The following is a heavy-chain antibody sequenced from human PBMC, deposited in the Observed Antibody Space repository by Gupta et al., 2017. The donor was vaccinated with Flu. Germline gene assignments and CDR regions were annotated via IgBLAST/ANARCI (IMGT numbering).Heavy chain of an antibody. V-gene: IGHV3-7*01. J-gene: IGHJ4*02. D-gene: IGHD1/OR15-1a*01. Sequence: EVQLVESGGGLVQPGGSLRLSCAASGFTFSNYWMNWVRQAPGKGLEWVANIKEDGSEKYYVDSVKGRFTISRDNAKNSLYLQMNSLRAEDTAVYYCARANSFDHWGQGTLVTVSS. CDR3: ARANSFDH. CDR1: GFTFSNYW. CDR2: IKEDGSEK.